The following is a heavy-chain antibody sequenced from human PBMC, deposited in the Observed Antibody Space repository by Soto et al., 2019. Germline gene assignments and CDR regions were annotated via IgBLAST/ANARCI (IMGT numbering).Heavy chain of an antibody. Sequence: EVQLVESGGGLVQPGGSLRLSCAASGFTVGSNYMSWVRQAPGKGLEWVSVIYSGGSTYYADSVKGRFTISRDNSENTLYLQMNSLRPEDTAVYYCARTCSGGTCSFEYWGQGTLVTVSS. CDR3: ARTCSGGTCSFEY. J-gene: IGHJ4*02. CDR2: IYSGGST. D-gene: IGHD2-15*01. CDR1: GFTVGSNY. V-gene: IGHV3-66*01.